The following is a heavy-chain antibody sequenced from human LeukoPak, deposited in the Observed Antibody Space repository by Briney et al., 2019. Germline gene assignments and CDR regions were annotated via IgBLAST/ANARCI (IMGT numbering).Heavy chain of an antibody. Sequence: GGSLRLSCAASGFTFSSHEMNWVRQAPGKGLEWVSYISSSGSTIYYADSVKGRFTISRDNAKNSLYLQMNSLRAEDTAVYYCAKVQVVRGVNYYYYYMDVWGKGTTVTISS. J-gene: IGHJ6*03. V-gene: IGHV3-48*03. CDR1: GFTFSSHE. CDR3: AKVQVVRGVNYYYYYMDV. D-gene: IGHD3-10*01. CDR2: ISSSGSTI.